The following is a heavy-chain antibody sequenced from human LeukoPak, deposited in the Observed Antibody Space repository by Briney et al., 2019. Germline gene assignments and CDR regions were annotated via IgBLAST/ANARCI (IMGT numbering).Heavy chain of an antibody. Sequence: PGGSLRLSCAASGFTFSSYWMHWVRQAPGKGLVWVSRINSDGSSTSYADSVKGRFTISRNNAKNTLYLEMNSLRVDDTATYYCATANFHAFEIWGQGTMVTVS. CDR3: ATANFHAFEI. V-gene: IGHV3-74*01. J-gene: IGHJ3*02. CDR2: INSDGSST. CDR1: GFTFSSYW. D-gene: IGHD6-25*01.